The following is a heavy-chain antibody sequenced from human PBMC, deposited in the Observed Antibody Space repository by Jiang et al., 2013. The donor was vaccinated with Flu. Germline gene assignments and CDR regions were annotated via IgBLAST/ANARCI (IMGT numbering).Heavy chain of an antibody. CDR2: ISAFNGNT. D-gene: IGHD3-10*01. V-gene: IGHV1-18*01. CDR1: GYTFTNFH. J-gene: IGHJ5*02. Sequence: GAEVKKPGASVKVSCKASGYTFTNFHVSWVRQAPGQGLEWMGWISAFNGNTDYAQKFQGRVTMTTDTPTSTAYMELRGLRSDDTAVYYCARDLHGIYYASGSYYNGRDWFDPWGQGTLVTVSS. CDR3: ARDLHGIYYASGSYYNGRDWFDP.